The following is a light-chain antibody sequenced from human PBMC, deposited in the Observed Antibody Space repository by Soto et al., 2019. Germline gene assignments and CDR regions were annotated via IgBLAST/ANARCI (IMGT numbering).Light chain of an antibody. J-gene: IGKJ1*01. Sequence: DIQMTQSPSSLSASVGDRVTITCRASQGISNYVAWYQQKPGKVPKLLIFAASILESGVPSRFSGSGSGTDFSLTISSLQPEDVATYYCQKYNSAPQTFGQRTTVEVK. V-gene: IGKV1-27*01. CDR2: AAS. CDR3: QKYNSAPQT. CDR1: QGISNY.